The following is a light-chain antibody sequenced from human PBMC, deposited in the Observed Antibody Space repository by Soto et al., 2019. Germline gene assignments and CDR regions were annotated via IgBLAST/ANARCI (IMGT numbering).Light chain of an antibody. J-gene: IGKJ2*01. CDR3: QQRSHWPT. Sequence: EIVLTQSPATLSLSPGERATLSCRASQSVSSYLAWYQQKPGQAPRLLIYDASNRATGIPARFSGSGSGTDFTLTISSLEPEDFAVYYCQQRSHWPTFGQGTKLDIK. CDR2: DAS. V-gene: IGKV3-11*01. CDR1: QSVSSY.